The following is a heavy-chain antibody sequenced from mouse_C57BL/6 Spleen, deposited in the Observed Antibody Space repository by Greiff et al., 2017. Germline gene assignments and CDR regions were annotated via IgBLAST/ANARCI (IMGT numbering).Heavy chain of an antibody. D-gene: IGHD3-2*02. J-gene: IGHJ2*01. CDR2: INPSSGYT. V-gene: IGHV1-4*01. CDR1: GYTFTSYT. CDR3: ARGGAAQALYYFDY. Sequence: QVQLQQSGAELARPGASVKMSCKASGYTFTSYTMHWVNQRPGQGLEWIGYINPSSGYTKYNQKFKDKATLTADKSSSTAYMQLSSLTSEDSAVYYGARGGAAQALYYFDYWGQGTTLTVSS.